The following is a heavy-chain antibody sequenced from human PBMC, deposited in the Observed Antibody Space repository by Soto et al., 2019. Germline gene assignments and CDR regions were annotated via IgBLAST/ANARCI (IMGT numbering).Heavy chain of an antibody. D-gene: IGHD3-3*01. CDR2: ISGSGGST. V-gene: IGHV3-23*01. Sequence: GGSMRLSWGAFGFTFSSYAMSWVRQAPGKGLEWVSAISGSGGSTYYADSVKGRFTISRDNSKNTLYLQMNSLRAEDTAVYYCAKRTYYDFWSGVDHFDYWGQGTLVTVSS. CDR3: AKRTYYDFWSGVDHFDY. CDR1: GFTFSSYA. J-gene: IGHJ4*02.